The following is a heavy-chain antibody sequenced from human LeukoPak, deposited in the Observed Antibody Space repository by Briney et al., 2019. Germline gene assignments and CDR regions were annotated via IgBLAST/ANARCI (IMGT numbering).Heavy chain of an antibody. D-gene: IGHD7-27*01. Sequence: GGSLRLSCAASGFTFSSYAMSWVRQAPGKGLEWVSVIYSGGSTYYADSVKGRFTISRDNSKNTLYLQMSSLRAEDTALYYCVRDLHWGGFDVWGQGTMVTASS. CDR2: IYSGGST. CDR3: VRDLHWGGFDV. CDR1: GFTFSSYA. V-gene: IGHV3-23*03. J-gene: IGHJ3*01.